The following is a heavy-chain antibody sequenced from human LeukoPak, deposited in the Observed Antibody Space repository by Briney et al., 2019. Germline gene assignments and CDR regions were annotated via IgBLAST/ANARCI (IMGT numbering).Heavy chain of an antibody. CDR1: GGSISSYY. CDR2: IYYSGST. V-gene: IGHV4-59*06. CDR3: ARKTEYCSGGSCYDNWFDP. D-gene: IGHD2-15*01. J-gene: IGHJ5*02. Sequence: SETLSLTCTVSGGSISSYYWSWIRQPPGKGLEWIGYIYYSGSTYYNPSLKSRVTISVDTSKNQFSLKLSSVTAADTAVYYCARKTEYCSGGSCYDNWFDPWGQGTLVTVSS.